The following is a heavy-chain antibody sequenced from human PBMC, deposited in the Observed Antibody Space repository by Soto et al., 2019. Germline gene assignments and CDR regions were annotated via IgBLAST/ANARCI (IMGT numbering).Heavy chain of an antibody. CDR3: VRGKDNYDFWNNWSLDP. J-gene: IGHJ5*02. CDR1: GGSINNNFW. V-gene: IGHV4-4*02. CDR2: IYQTGSI. D-gene: IGHD3-3*01. Sequence: NPSETLSLTCAVSGGSINNNFWSWVRQPPGKGLEWIGEIYQTGSINYNPSLRSRVTISVDKSKNQLSLKVDSVTAADTAFYYCVRGKDNYDFWNNWSLDPWGQGTLVTVSS.